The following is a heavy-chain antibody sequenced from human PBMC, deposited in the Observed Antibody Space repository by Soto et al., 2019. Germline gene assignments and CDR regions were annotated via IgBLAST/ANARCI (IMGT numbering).Heavy chain of an antibody. CDR3: ARPMTRDGYNYGY. CDR2: ISSSSSYI. D-gene: IGHD5-12*01. CDR1: GFTFSSYS. Sequence: EVQLVESGGGLVKPEGSLRLSCAASGFTFSSYSMNWVRQAPGKGLEWVSSISSSSSYIYYADSVKGRFTISRDNAKNSLYLQMNSLRAEDTAVYYCARPMTRDGYNYGYWGQGTLVTVSS. V-gene: IGHV3-21*01. J-gene: IGHJ4*02.